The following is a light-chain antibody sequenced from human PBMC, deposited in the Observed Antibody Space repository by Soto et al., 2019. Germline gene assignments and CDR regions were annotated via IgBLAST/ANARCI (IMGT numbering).Light chain of an antibody. J-gene: IGKJ4*01. Sequence: EIVLTQSPGTLSLSPGERATLSCRASQSVRSNYLAWYQQKPGQAPRFLIYDASTRATDIPDRFSGSGSETDFTLTISRLEPEDFAVDYCQQYGRSPLTCGGGTKVEIK. CDR2: DAS. V-gene: IGKV3-20*01. CDR1: QSVRSNY. CDR3: QQYGRSPLT.